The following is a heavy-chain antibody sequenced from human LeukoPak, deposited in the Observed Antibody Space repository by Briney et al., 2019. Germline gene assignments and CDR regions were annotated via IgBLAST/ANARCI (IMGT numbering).Heavy chain of an antibody. J-gene: IGHJ4*02. Sequence: QPGGSLRLSCVVSGFTFTNYWMAWVRQAPGKGLEWVANIKENGGEKYYADSVEGRFTISRDNADNSLYLQMNSLRAEDTAVYYCARGYCSTDNCYAGPNFDYWGQGTLVTVSS. CDR2: IKENGGEK. D-gene: IGHD2-2*01. V-gene: IGHV3-7*03. CDR3: ARGYCSTDNCYAGPNFDY. CDR1: GFTFTNYW.